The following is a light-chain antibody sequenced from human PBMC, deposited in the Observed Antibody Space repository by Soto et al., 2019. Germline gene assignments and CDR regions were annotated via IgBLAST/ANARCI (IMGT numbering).Light chain of an antibody. Sequence: QSVLTQPPSASGSPGQSVTISCTGTSSDVGAFDYVSWYQQYPGEAPKLLIYDVNKRPSGVPDRFSGSKSDNTASLTVSGLQAEDEADFHCSSYAGNNIFVFGTGTKVTVL. CDR3: SSYAGNNIFV. J-gene: IGLJ1*01. V-gene: IGLV2-8*01. CDR1: SSDVGAFDY. CDR2: DVN.